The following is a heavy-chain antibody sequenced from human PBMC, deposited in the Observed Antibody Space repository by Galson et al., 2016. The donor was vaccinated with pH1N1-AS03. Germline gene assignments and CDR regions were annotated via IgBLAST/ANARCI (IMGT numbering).Heavy chain of an antibody. CDR2: ISPDGTSA. J-gene: IGHJ4*02. D-gene: IGHD3-9*01. CDR3: AKPRAADWQAFNY. Sequence: SLRLSCAASGFPFSTYWMHWVRQAPGKGLAWVSRISPDGTSALYADSVKGRFTIFRDNTQRTLYLQMDSQTAEDTAVYYCAKPRAADWQAFNYWGRGALVTVSS. CDR1: GFPFSTYW. V-gene: IGHV3-74*03.